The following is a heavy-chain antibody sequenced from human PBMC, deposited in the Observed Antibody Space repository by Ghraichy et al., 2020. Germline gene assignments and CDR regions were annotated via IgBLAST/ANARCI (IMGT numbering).Heavy chain of an antibody. Sequence: SGPTLVKPTQTLTLTCTFSGFSLSTSGMCVSWIRQPPGKALEWLARIDWDDDKYYSTSLKTRLTISKDTSKNQVVLTMTNMDPVDTATYYCARTMTYYDILTGYQEIVDYWGQGTLVTVSS. CDR2: IDWDDDK. CDR1: GFSLSTSGMC. J-gene: IGHJ4*02. V-gene: IGHV2-70*11. CDR3: ARTMTYYDILTGYQEIVDY. D-gene: IGHD3-9*01.